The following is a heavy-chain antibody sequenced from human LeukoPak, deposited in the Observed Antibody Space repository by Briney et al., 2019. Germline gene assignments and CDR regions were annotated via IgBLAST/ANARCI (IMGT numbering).Heavy chain of an antibody. J-gene: IGHJ6*02. Sequence: SETLSLTCTVSGGSISSSSYSWGWIRQPPGKGLEWIGSIYYSGSTYYNPSLKSRVTISVDTSKNQFSLKLSSVTAADTAVYYCASWGGSYDYYYYGIDVWGQGTTVTVSS. CDR3: ASWGGSYDYYYYGIDV. V-gene: IGHV4-39*01. CDR1: GGSISSSSYS. D-gene: IGHD1-26*01. CDR2: IYYSGST.